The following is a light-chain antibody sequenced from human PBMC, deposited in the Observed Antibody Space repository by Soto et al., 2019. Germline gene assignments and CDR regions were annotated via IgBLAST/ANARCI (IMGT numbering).Light chain of an antibody. CDR1: QSISSW. Sequence: DIQMTQSPSTLSSSVGDRVTITCRSSQSISSWLAWYQQKPGKAPKLLIYDASSLESGVPSRFSGSGSGTEFTLTISSLQPDDFATYSCQQYNSYSGYTFGHGTKLEIK. J-gene: IGKJ2*01. V-gene: IGKV1-5*01. CDR2: DAS. CDR3: QQYNSYSGYT.